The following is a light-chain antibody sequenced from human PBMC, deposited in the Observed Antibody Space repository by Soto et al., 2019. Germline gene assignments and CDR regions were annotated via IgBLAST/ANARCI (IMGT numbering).Light chain of an antibody. V-gene: IGLV6-57*02. CDR2: EDN. CDR1: SGSIASNY. CDR3: QSYDSSSHVV. J-gene: IGLJ2*01. Sequence: NFMLTQPHSVSESPGKTVTISCTGSSGSIASNYVQWYQQRPGSGPTTVIYEDNQRPSGVPDRFSGSIDSSSNSASLTISRLKTEDEADYYCQSYDSSSHVVFGGGTKLTVL.